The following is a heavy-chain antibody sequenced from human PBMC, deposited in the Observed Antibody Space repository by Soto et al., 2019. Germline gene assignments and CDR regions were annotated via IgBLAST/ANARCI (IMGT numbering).Heavy chain of an antibody. CDR2: IYPGDSDT. Sequence: GESLKISCKGSGYSFTSYWIGWVRQMPGKGLEWMGIIYPGDSDTRYSPSFQGQVIISADKSISTAYLQWSSLKASDTAMYYCARLNGIAAAGTDYFDYWGQGTLVTVSS. V-gene: IGHV5-51*01. CDR1: GYSFTSYW. J-gene: IGHJ4*02. D-gene: IGHD6-13*01. CDR3: ARLNGIAAAGTDYFDY.